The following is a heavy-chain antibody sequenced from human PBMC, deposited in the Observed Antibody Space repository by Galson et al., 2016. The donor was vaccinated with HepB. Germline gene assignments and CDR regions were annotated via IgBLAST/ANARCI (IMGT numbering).Heavy chain of an antibody. D-gene: IGHD6-6*01. Sequence: SLRLSCAASGFTFDNYTMHWLRQAPGKGLEWVSSVSHSSTYVYYADSVEGRFTISRDNATNSLYLEMNSLRVEDTAVFYCARSLGWYFDVWGRGTLVTVSS. J-gene: IGHJ2*01. CDR2: VSHSSTYV. CDR3: ARSLGWYFDV. V-gene: IGHV3-21*01. CDR1: GFTFDNYT.